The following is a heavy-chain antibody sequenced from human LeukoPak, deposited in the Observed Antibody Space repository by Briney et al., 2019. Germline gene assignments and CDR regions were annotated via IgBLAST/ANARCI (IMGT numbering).Heavy chain of an antibody. CDR1: GFTFSSYA. CDR2: ISGSGGST. D-gene: IGHD6-13*01. J-gene: IGHJ4*02. Sequence: PGGSLRLSCAASGFTFSSYAMSWVRQAPGKGLEWVSAISGSGGSTYYADSVKGRFTISRANSKNTLYLQMNSLRAEDTAVYYCAKSSSSWYLGLVDYWGQGTLVTVSS. CDR3: AKSSSSWYLGLVDY. V-gene: IGHV3-23*01.